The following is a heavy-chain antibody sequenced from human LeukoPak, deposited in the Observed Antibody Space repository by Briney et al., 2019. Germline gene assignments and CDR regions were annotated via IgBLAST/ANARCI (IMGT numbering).Heavy chain of an antibody. CDR1: GGSVSDYY. J-gene: IGHJ4*02. Sequence: PSETLSLTCTISGGSVSDYYGRWIRQSPGKGLEWIGYSYHTGSTSYSPSLKSRVTISADTSQNQFSLKLSSVTAADTAVYYCASRKLGNDYWGQGTLVTVSS. D-gene: IGHD7-27*01. V-gene: IGHV4-59*02. CDR3: ASRKLGNDY. CDR2: SYHTGST.